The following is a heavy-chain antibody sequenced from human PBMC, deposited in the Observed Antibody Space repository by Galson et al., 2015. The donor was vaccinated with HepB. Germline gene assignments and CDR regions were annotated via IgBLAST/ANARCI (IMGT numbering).Heavy chain of an antibody. CDR2: ISYDGNNK. D-gene: IGHD3-16*01. Sequence: SLRLSCAASGFTFSRFAMHWVRQAPGKGLEWVAVISYDGNNKYYADLVKDRFTISRDNSHNMVFLQMNGLRDEDTATYYCVKEGPPSLGFGMDVWGQGTSGIVSS. CDR3: VKEGPPSLGFGMDV. V-gene: IGHV3-30-3*02. J-gene: IGHJ6*01. CDR1: GFTFSRFA.